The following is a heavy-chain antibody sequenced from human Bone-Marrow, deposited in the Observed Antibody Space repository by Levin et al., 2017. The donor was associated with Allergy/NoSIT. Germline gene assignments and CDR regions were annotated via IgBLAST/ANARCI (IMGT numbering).Heavy chain of an antibody. CDR3: ARQRGYSYGYAKGYYFDY. CDR1: GFSLSTSGVG. V-gene: IGHV2-5*02. J-gene: IGHJ4*02. CDR2: IYWDDDK. Sequence: SGPTLVKPTQTLTLTCTFSGFSLSTSGVGVGWIRQPPGKALEWLALIYWDDDKRYSPSLKSRLTITKDTSKNQVVLTMTNMDPVDTATYYCARQRGYSYGYAKGYYFDYWGQGTLVTVSS. D-gene: IGHD5-18*01.